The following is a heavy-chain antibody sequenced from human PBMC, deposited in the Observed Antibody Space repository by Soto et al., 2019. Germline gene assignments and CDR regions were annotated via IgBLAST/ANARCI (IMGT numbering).Heavy chain of an antibody. D-gene: IGHD6-13*01. CDR2: INHSGST. Sequence: SETLSLTCAVYGGSFSGYYWSWIRQPPGKGLEWIGEINHSGSTNYNPSLKSRVTISVDTSKNQFSLKLSSVTAADTAVYYCARGAIAAAGSTNWFDPWGQGTLVTVSS. V-gene: IGHV4-34*01. J-gene: IGHJ5*02. CDR1: GGSFSGYY. CDR3: ARGAIAAAGSTNWFDP.